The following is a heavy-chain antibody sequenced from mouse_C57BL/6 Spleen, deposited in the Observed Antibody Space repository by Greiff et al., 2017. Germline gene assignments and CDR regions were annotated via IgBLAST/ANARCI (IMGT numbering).Heavy chain of an antibody. CDR2: ISRGSSTI. D-gene: IGHD2-5*01. V-gene: IGHV5-17*01. J-gene: IGHJ1*03. CDR3: ARGGVRKPYWYFDV. Sequence: EVMLVESGGGLVKPGGSLKLSCAASGFTFSDYGMHWVRQAPEKGLEWVAYISRGSSTIYYADPGKGRFTISRDNAKNTLFLQMTSLRSEDTAMYYCARGGVRKPYWYFDVWRTGTTVTVSS. CDR1: GFTFSDYG.